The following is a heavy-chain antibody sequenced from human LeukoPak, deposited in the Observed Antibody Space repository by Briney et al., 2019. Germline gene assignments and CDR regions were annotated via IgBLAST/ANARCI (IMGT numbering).Heavy chain of an antibody. Sequence: GGSLRLSCTVSGFTVSSNSMSWVRQAPGKGLEWVSFIYSDNTHYSDSVKGRFTISRDNSKNTLYLQMNSLRAEDTAVYYCARDRYYYDSSGYSSIDYWGQGTLVTVSS. D-gene: IGHD3-22*01. CDR1: GFTVSSNS. J-gene: IGHJ4*02. CDR2: IYSDNT. CDR3: ARDRYYYDSSGYSSIDY. V-gene: IGHV3-53*01.